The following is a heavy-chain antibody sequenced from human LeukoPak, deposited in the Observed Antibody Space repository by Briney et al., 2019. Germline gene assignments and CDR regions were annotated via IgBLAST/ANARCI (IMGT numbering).Heavy chain of an antibody. V-gene: IGHV3-66*01. CDR2: LYSDGST. CDR3: AKSERLTMIGGWAPTFDS. CDR1: GFTLSDKY. Sequence: GGSLRLSCAASGFTLSDKYMSWVRQAPGKGLEWVSILYSDGSTYYADSVEGRFTISRDNSKNTLFFQMNGLRVEDTAVYYCAKSERLTMIGGWAPTFDSWGQGTLVTVSS. J-gene: IGHJ4*02. D-gene: IGHD3-22*01.